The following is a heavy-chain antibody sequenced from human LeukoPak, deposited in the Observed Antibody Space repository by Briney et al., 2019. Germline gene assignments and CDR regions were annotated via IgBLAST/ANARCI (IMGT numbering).Heavy chain of an antibody. J-gene: IGHJ4*02. V-gene: IGHV3-74*01. CDR1: GFTFSSYW. CDR3: ARIDWEYYYDSSGYFPSYYFDY. Sequence: GGSLRLSCAASGFTFSSYWMHWVRQAPGKGLVWVSRINSDGSSTSYADSVKGRFTISRDNAKNTLYLQVNSLRAEDTAVYYCARIDWEYYYDSSGYFPSYYFDYWGQGTLVTVSS. D-gene: IGHD3-22*01. CDR2: INSDGSST.